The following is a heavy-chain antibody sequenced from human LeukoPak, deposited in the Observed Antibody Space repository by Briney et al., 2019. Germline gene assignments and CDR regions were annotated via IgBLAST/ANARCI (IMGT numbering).Heavy chain of an antibody. D-gene: IGHD1-26*01. Sequence: PGGSLRLSCAASGFTFSSYNMHWVRQAPGKGLEWVAVISYDGGNKYYTDSVKGRFTISRDNAKNSLHLQMNSLRAEDTAVYYCARDPYSGGYGDYYYYYMDVWGKGTTVTVSS. V-gene: IGHV3-33*08. CDR1: GFTFSSYN. CDR2: ISYDGGNK. J-gene: IGHJ6*03. CDR3: ARDPYSGGYGDYYYYYMDV.